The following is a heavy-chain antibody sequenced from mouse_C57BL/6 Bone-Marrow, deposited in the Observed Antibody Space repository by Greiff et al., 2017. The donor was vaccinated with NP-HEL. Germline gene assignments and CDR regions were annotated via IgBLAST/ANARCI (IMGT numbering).Heavy chain of an antibody. D-gene: IGHD1-1*01. CDR1: GYTFTSYW. CDR2: IDPSDSYT. CDR3: ARGDYGSSYAWFAY. Sequence: QVQLQQPGAELVKPGASVKLSCKASGYTFTSYWMQWVKQRPGQGLEWIGEIDPSDSYTNYNQKFKGKATLTVDTSSSTAYMQLSSLTSEDSAVYYWARGDYGSSYAWFAYWGQGTLVTVSA. V-gene: IGHV1-50*01. J-gene: IGHJ3*01.